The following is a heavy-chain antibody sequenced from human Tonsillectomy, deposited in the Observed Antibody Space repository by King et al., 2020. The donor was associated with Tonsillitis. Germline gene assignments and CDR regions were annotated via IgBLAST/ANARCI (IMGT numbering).Heavy chain of an antibody. J-gene: IGHJ6*02. D-gene: IGHD6-13*01. CDR3: AKDGQQQYAFYFYFYAMDV. CDR1: GFTFSSYG. V-gene: IGHV3-30*02. CDR2: IRYDGSNK. Sequence: VQLVESGGGVVQPGRSLRLSCAASGFTFSSYGMHWVRQAPGKGLEWVAFIRYDGSNKYYADSVKGRFTISRDNSKNTLYLQMNSLRAEDTAVYYCAKDGQQQYAFYFYFYAMDVWGQGTTATVSS.